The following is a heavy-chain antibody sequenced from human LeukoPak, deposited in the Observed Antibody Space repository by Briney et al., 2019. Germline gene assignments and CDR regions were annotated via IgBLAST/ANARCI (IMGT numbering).Heavy chain of an antibody. Sequence: SETLSLTCAVHGGPLSGFYWNWIRQPPGKGLEWIGESNHSGSTNYNPSLKSRVTISVDTSKDQFSLKLTSVTAADTAVYYCARGKFYDSSGYRPYYFYYYMDVWGKGTTVTVSS. CDR2: SNHSGST. V-gene: IGHV4-34*01. CDR3: ARGKFYDSSGYRPYYFYYYMDV. CDR1: GGPLSGFY. J-gene: IGHJ6*03. D-gene: IGHD3-22*01.